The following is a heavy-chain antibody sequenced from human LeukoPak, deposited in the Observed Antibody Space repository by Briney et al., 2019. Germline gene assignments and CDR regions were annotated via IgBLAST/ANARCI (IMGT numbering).Heavy chain of an antibody. Sequence: PGGSLRLSCAASGFTFSSYGLSWVRQAPGKGLEWVSGISGSGGSTNYADSVKGRFTISRDNSKNTLYLQMNSLRAEDTAVYYCATDIRWGAFDIWGQGTMVTVSS. CDR3: ATDIRWGAFDI. D-gene: IGHD3-3*01. CDR2: ISGSGGST. J-gene: IGHJ3*02. V-gene: IGHV3-23*01. CDR1: GFTFSSYG.